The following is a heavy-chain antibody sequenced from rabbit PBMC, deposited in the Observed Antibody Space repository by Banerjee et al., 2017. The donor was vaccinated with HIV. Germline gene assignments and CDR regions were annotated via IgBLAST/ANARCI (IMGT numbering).Heavy chain of an antibody. CDR1: GIDFSSRHY. V-gene: IGHV1S43*01. CDR3: ARDAGYTGGYVLKL. J-gene: IGHJ4*01. CDR2: IYTGDGST. Sequence: QSLEESGGDLVKPGASLTLTCTASGIDFSSRHYMCWVRQAPGKGLELIGCIYTGDGSTYYASWAKGRFTITRSTSLNTVTLQLNSLTAADTATYFCARDAGYTGGYVLKLWGQGTLVTVS. D-gene: IGHD7-1*01.